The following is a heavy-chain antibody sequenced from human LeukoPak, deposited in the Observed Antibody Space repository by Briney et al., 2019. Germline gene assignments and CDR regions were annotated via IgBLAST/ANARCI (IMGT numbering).Heavy chain of an antibody. Sequence: GGSLRLSCAASGFTVSSNYMSWVRQAPGKGLEWVSYISSSSSTIYYADSVKGRFTISRDNAKNSLYLQMNSLRAEDTAVYYCARASRRITMIVVRGAFDIWGQGTMVTVSS. J-gene: IGHJ3*02. V-gene: IGHV3-48*01. CDR2: ISSSSSTI. D-gene: IGHD3-22*01. CDR1: GFTVSSNY. CDR3: ARASRRITMIVVRGAFDI.